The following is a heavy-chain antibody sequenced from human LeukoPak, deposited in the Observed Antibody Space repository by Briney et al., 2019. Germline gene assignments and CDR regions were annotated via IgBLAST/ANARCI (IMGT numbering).Heavy chain of an antibody. CDR2: ISGSGGST. D-gene: IGHD3-10*01. V-gene: IGHV3-23*01. J-gene: IGHJ4*02. Sequence: GGSLRLSCAASGFTFSSYAMSWVCQAPGKGLEWVSAISGSGGSTYYADSVKGRFTISRDNSKNTLYLQMNSLRAEDTAVYYCAKGFRWFGELLYAFDYWGQGTLVTVSS. CDR3: AKGFRWFGELLYAFDY. CDR1: GFTFSSYA.